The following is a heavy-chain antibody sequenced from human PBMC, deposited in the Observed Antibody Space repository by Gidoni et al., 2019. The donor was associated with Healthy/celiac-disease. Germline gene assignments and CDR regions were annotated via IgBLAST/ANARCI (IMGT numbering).Heavy chain of an antibody. J-gene: IGHJ4*02. V-gene: IGHV5-51*01. D-gene: IGHD6-19*01. Sequence: EVQLVQSGAEVNKPGESLKISCKGSGYSFTSYWIGWVRQMPGKGLEWMGIIYPGDSDTRYSPSFQGQVTISADKSISTAYLQWSSLKASDTAMYYCARQYVMGGWISHIDYWGQGTLVTVSS. CDR3: ARQYVMGGWISHIDY. CDR1: GYSFTSYW. CDR2: IYPGDSDT.